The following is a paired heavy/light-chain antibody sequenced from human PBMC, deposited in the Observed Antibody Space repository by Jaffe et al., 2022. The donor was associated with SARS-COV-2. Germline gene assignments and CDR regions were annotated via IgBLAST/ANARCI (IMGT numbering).Light chain of an antibody. Sequence: EIVLTQSPDFQSVTPKENVTLTCRASQTIGSNLHWYQQKPDQSPKLLIKYASQSFSGVPARFSGSGSGTDFTLTINSLEAEDAATYSCHQSSSLPHSFGQGTKLEIK. CDR1: QTIGSN. V-gene: IGKV6-21*01. CDR3: HQSSSLPHS. J-gene: IGKJ2*01. CDR2: YAS.
Heavy chain of an antibody. Sequence: QVRLQESGPGQVRPSQTLSLTCTVSGGSISSGSYYWTWVRQPAGKGLEWIGRIYISGSTNYNPSLKSRVTISVDTSKNQFSLKLSSVTAADTAIYYCARASAMAYDYWGRGTLVTVSS. CDR1: GGSISSGSYY. CDR2: IYISGST. D-gene: IGHD5-18*01. J-gene: IGHJ4*02. V-gene: IGHV4-61*02. CDR3: ARASAMAYDY.